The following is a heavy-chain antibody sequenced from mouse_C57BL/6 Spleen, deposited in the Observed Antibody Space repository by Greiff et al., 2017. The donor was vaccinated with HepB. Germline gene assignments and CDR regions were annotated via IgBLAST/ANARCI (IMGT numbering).Heavy chain of an antibody. CDR1: GFNIKDYY. V-gene: IGHV14-1*01. Sequence: EVQLQQSGAELVRPGASVKLSCTASGFNIKDYYMHWVKQRPEQGLEWIGRIDPEDGDTEYAPKFQGKATMTADTSSNTAYLQLSSLTSEDTAVYYCTGITTVVAGGAMDYWGQGTSVTVSS. J-gene: IGHJ4*01. CDR3: TGITTVVAGGAMDY. D-gene: IGHD1-1*01. CDR2: IDPEDGDT.